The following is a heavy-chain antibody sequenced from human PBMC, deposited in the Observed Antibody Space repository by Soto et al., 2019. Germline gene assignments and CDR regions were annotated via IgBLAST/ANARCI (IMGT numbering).Heavy chain of an antibody. CDR3: ARAAGLRVDY. D-gene: IGHD4-17*01. CDR1: GFTFSSYS. V-gene: IGHV3-48*01. J-gene: IGHJ4*02. CDR2: ISSSSSTI. Sequence: GGSLRLSCAASGFTFSSYSMNWVRQAPGKGLEWVSYISSSSSTIYYADSVKGRFTISRDNAKNTLYLQMNSLRAEDTAVYYCARAAGLRVDYWGQGTLVTVSS.